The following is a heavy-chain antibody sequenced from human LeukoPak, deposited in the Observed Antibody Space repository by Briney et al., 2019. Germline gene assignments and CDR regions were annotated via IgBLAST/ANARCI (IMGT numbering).Heavy chain of an antibody. D-gene: IGHD6-19*01. J-gene: IGHJ4*02. CDR1: GYSFNGYY. CDR2: INPDTGGT. Sequence: ASVKVSCKASGYSFNGYYLHWLRQAPGQAFEWMGWINPDTGGTNYVHKFQGRVTMTRDTSISAAYMELSSLRSGDTAIYYCARGSRYISGRYAESFSIDYWGQGTLVTVSS. V-gene: IGHV1-2*02. CDR3: ARGSRYISGRYAESFSIDY.